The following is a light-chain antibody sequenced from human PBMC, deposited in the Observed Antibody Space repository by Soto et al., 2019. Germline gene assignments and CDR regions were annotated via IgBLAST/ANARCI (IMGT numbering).Light chain of an antibody. CDR2: DAS. CDR1: QSVSIN. CDR3: QQYNNWPYT. V-gene: IGKV3-15*01. Sequence: EIVMTQSLATLSVSPGERATLSCGASQSVSINLAWYRQKPGQAPRLFMYDASARATGIPARFSGSGSGTEFTLTIRSLQSEDFAVYYCQQYNNWPYTFGQGTRLEIK. J-gene: IGKJ2*01.